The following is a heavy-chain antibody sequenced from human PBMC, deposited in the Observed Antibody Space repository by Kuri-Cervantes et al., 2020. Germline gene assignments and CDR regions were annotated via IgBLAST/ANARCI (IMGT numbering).Heavy chain of an antibody. CDR2: IYSGGST. D-gene: IGHD1-7*01. CDR1: EFSVSSNY. CDR3: ARASITGATLGYYGMDV. V-gene: IGHV3-53*01. Sequence: GESLKFSCAAAEFSVSSNYMRWVRQAPGKGLEWVSVIYSGGSTYYADSVKGRVTISRDNSKNTLYLEMNSLRAEDTAVYYCARASITGATLGYYGMDVWGQGTTVTVSS. J-gene: IGHJ6*02.